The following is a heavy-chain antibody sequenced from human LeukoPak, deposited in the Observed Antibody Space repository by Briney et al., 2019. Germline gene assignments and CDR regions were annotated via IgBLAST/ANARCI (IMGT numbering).Heavy chain of an antibody. D-gene: IGHD4/OR15-4a*01. CDR1: GGSINNHY. Sequence: SETLSLTCTVSGGSINNHYLTWIRQPAGKGLEWIGRIFTSGRTIYHPSLKSRVTISLDTSKSLLSLRLNSVTAADTAVYYCARGSNGLDPWGQGTLVTVSS. CDR2: IFTSGRT. V-gene: IGHV4-4*07. CDR3: ARGSNGLDP. J-gene: IGHJ5*02.